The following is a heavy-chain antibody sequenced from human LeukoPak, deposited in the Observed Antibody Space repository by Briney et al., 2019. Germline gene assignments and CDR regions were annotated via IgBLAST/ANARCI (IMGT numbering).Heavy chain of an antibody. V-gene: IGHV1-69*04. CDR1: GGTFSSYA. J-gene: IGHJ3*02. Sequence: SVKVSCKASGGTFSSYAISWVRQAPGQGLEWMGRIIPILGIANYAQKFQGRVTITADKSTSTAYMELSSLRSEDTAVYYCTREKYYYDSPGAFDIWGQGTMVTVSS. D-gene: IGHD3-22*01. CDR2: IIPILGIA. CDR3: TREKYYYDSPGAFDI.